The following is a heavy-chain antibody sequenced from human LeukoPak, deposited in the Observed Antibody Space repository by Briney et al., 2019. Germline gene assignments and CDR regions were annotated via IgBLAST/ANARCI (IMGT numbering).Heavy chain of an antibody. Sequence: GGSLRLSCAASGFTFSSYAVSWVRQASGKGLEWVSAISGSGGSTYYADSVKGRFTISRDNSKNTLYLQMNSLRAEDTAVYYCAKRGVTGYKEGFDYWGQGTLVTVSS. J-gene: IGHJ4*02. CDR1: GFTFSSYA. CDR3: AKRGVTGYKEGFDY. V-gene: IGHV3-23*01. CDR2: ISGSGGST. D-gene: IGHD3-9*01.